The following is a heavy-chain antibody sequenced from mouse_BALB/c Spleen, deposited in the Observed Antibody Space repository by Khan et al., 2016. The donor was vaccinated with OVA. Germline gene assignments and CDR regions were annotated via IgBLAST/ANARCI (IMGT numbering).Heavy chain of an antibody. J-gene: IGHJ4*01. CDR3: AREGSRYNYAMDY. CDR2: ISYSGST. CDR1: GYSITSDYA. V-gene: IGHV3-2*02. D-gene: IGHD1-1*01. Sequence: EVHLVESGPGLVKPSQSLSLTCTVTGYSITSDYAWNWIRQFPGNKLEWMGYISYSGSTSYNPSLKSRISITRDTSKNQFFLQLNSVTTEDTATYYCAREGSRYNYAMDYWGQGTAVTVSS.